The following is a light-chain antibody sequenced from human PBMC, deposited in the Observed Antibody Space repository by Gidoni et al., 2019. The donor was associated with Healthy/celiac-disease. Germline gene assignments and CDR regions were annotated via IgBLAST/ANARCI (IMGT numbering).Light chain of an antibody. CDR2: AAS. Sequence: DIQMHPPPSSLSASVGDRVTITCRASQSISSYLNWYQQKPGKAPKLLIYAASSLQSGVPSRFSGSGSGTDFTLTIISLQPEDFATYYCQQSYSTPYTFGQGTQLEIK. CDR1: QSISSY. CDR3: QQSYSTPYT. V-gene: IGKV1-39*01. J-gene: IGKJ2*01.